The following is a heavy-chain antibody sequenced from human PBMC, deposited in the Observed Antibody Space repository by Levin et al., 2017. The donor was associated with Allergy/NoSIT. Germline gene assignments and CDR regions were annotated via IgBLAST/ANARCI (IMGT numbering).Heavy chain of an antibody. D-gene: IGHD2-15*01. CDR3: ARRGRGGSFQST. Sequence: SETLSLTCTVSGGSISSYYWSWIRQPPGKGLEWIGYIYYSGSTNYNPSLKSRVTITVDTSKNQFSLKLSSVPAADTAVYYCARRGRGGSFQSTWGQGTLVTVSS. V-gene: IGHV4-59*08. CDR1: GGSISSYY. CDR2: IYYSGST. J-gene: IGHJ5*02.